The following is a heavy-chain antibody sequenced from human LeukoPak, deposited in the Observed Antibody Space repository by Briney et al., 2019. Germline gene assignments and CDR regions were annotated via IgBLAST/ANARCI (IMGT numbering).Heavy chain of an antibody. V-gene: IGHV4-59*01. CDR1: GGSISSYY. CDR2: IYYSGST. D-gene: IGHD1-26*01. J-gene: IGHJ5*02. CDR3: ARDSAAEDNWFDP. Sequence: PSETLSLTCTVSGGSISSYYWSWIRQPPGKGLEWIGYIYYSGSTNYNPSLKSRVTISVDTSKNQFSLKLSSVTAADTAVYYCARDSAAEDNWFDPWGQGTLVTVSS.